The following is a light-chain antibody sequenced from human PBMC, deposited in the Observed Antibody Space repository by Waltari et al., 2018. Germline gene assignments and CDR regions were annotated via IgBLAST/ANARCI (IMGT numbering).Light chain of an antibody. J-gene: IGKJ1*01. V-gene: IGKV3-15*01. CDR1: QSFGGS. CDR3: QQYKSWPWT. CDR2: YTS. Sequence: EMVMTQTPATLSVSPGETATLSCRASQSFGGSLAWYQPRPGQTPRLLIYYTSNRATDILARFSGSGSGTEFALTSSGVPSDDVAVYYCQQYKSWPWTFGQGTKVEIK.